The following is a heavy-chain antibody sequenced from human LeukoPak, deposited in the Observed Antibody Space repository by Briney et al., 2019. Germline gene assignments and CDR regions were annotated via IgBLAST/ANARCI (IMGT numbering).Heavy chain of an antibody. J-gene: IGHJ3*02. V-gene: IGHV4-39*06. Sequence: PSDTLSLTCTLSGRSISISSYYSGWIRQPPGKGLEWIGSIYYSGSTYYNPSLKSRVTITVDTSKNQFTRKPSYLTTADTALYYCARSYHYYDSSGYSMGDTFEIWGQGTMVTVSS. CDR2: IYYSGST. D-gene: IGHD3-22*01. CDR3: ARSYHYYDSSGYSMGDTFEI. CDR1: GRSISISSYY.